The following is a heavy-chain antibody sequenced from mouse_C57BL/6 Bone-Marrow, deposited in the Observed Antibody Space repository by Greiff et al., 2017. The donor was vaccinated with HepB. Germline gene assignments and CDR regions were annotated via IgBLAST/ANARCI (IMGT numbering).Heavy chain of an antibody. CDR2: ISDGGSYT. V-gene: IGHV5-4*01. Sequence: EVHLVESGGGLVKPGGSLKLSCAASGFTFSSYAMSWVRQTPEKRLEWVATISDGGSYTYYPDNVKGRFTISRDNAKNNLYLQMSHLKSEDTAMYYCARDRDYYGSSYGAYWGQGTLVTVSA. CDR1: GFTFSSYA. J-gene: IGHJ3*01. D-gene: IGHD1-1*01. CDR3: ARDRDYYGSSYGAY.